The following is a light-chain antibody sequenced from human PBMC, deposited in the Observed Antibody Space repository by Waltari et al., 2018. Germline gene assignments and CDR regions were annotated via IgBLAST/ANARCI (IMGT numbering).Light chain of an antibody. Sequence: QSALTQPASVSGSPGQSITLSCTGTSSDDGNYNSVSWYQDHPGQSPKVIIYDVSDRPSGVSARFSGSKSGNTASLTISGLQAEDEADYYCSSQSSDNIVLFGGGTRVTVL. V-gene: IGLV2-14*03. CDR2: DVS. CDR1: SSDDGNYNS. J-gene: IGLJ3*02. CDR3: SSQSSDNIVL.